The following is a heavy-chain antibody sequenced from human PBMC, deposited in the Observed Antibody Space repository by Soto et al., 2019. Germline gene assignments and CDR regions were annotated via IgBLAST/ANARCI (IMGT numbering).Heavy chain of an antibody. Sequence: SQTLSLTCAISWDSVSSNCAAWDWLRPSPSRGLEWLGRTYYRSKWYNDYAVSVKSRITINPDTSKNQFSLQLNSVTPEDTAVYYCARGDTGGSSVFDYWGQGTLVTVSS. CDR1: WDSVSSNCAA. CDR3: ARGDTGGSSVFDY. CDR2: TYYRSKWYN. J-gene: IGHJ4*02. V-gene: IGHV6-1*01. D-gene: IGHD1-26*01.